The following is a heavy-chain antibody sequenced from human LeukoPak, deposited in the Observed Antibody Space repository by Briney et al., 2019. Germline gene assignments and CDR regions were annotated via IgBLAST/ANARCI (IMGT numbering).Heavy chain of an antibody. CDR1: GYTFTGYY. J-gene: IGHJ5*02. CDR3: ARDGTEMATINFDP. CDR2: INPNSGGT. D-gene: IGHD5-24*01. Sequence: ASVKVSCKASGYTFTGYYMHWVRQAPGQGLEWMGRINPNSGGTNYAQKFQGRVTMTRDTSISTAYMELSRLRSDDTAVYYCARDGTEMATINFDPWGQGTLVTVPS. V-gene: IGHV1-2*06.